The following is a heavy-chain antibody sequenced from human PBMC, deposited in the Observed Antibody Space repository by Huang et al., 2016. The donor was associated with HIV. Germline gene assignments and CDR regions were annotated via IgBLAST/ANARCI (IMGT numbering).Heavy chain of an antibody. J-gene: IGHJ4*02. CDR2: INHSGST. V-gene: IGHV4-34*01. CDR3: ARPTMTGSGSYSTWNYFDH. D-gene: IGHD3-22*01. Sequence: QVQLHQWGTGVLKPSQTLSLKCAVYGGSFTHYYWTWIRQSPGKGLEWIGEINHSGSTTHNPSLKSRLTMSIDTSKQQFSLNLTSVTAADTAIYYCARPTMTGSGSYSTWNYFDHWGQGTHVTVSS. CDR1: GGSFTHYY.